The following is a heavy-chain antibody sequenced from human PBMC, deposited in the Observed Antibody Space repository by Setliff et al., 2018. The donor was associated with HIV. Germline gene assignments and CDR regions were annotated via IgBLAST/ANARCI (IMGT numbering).Heavy chain of an antibody. CDR1: GYSIGSGSF. Sequence: SETLSLTCAVSGYSIGSGSFWGWSRQPPGKGMEWIATIPHNGGTYYNPDPSLTGRVTISLDTSKNQSSLKLAFVTAADTAVYYCARYSTLTTNFDYWGQGTLVTVSS. CDR3: ARYSTLTTNFDY. J-gene: IGHJ4*02. CDR2: IPHNGGT. D-gene: IGHD4-17*01. V-gene: IGHV4-38-2*01.